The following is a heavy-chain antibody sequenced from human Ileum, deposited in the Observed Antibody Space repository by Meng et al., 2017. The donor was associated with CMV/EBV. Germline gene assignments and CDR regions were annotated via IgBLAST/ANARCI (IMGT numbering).Heavy chain of an antibody. D-gene: IGHD3-10*01. J-gene: IGHJ6*02. CDR3: AREAYYYGSGSRYGMDV. V-gene: IGHV4-30-4*08. CDR1: GGSISSGDFY. CDR2: IYDSGST. Sequence: SETLSLTCTVSGGSISSGDFYWTWIRQTPGKGLEWIAYIYDSGSTYYNPSLKSRVTISVDTSKNQFSLKLSSVTAADTAVYYCAREAYYYGSGSRYGMDVWGQGTTVTVSS.